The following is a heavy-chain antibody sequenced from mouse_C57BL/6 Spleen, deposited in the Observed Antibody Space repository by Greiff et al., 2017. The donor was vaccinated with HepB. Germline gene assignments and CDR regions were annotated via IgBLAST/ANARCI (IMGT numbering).Heavy chain of an antibody. CDR3: ARAVVPYAMDY. Sequence: EVHLVESGPGLVKPSQSLSLTCSVTGYSITSGYYWNWIRQFPGNKLEWMGYISYDGSNNYNPSLKNRISITRDTSKNQFFLKLNSVTTEDTATYYCARAVVPYAMDYWGQGTSVTVSS. CDR1: GYSITSGYY. D-gene: IGHD1-1*01. J-gene: IGHJ4*01. V-gene: IGHV3-6*01. CDR2: ISYDGSN.